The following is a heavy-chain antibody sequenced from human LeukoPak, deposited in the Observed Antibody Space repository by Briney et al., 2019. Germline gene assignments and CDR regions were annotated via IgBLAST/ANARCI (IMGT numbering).Heavy chain of an antibody. J-gene: IGHJ4*02. CDR1: GGSISGYH. CDR2: VYYSGST. V-gene: IGHV4-59*08. Sequence: SETLSLTCTVSGGSISGYHWSWIRQPPGKGLEYIGYVYYSGSTNYNPSLKSRVTISVDTSKNQLSLRLTSVTAADTAVYYCARWDDSAWAFGNWGPGTLVIVSS. D-gene: IGHD6-19*01. CDR3: ARWDDSAWAFGN.